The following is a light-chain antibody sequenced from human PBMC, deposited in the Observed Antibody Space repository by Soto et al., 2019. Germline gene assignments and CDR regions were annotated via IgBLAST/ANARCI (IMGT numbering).Light chain of an antibody. CDR3: QQYGSSGT. V-gene: IGKV3-20*01. CDR2: GAS. J-gene: IGKJ1*01. CDR1: QSINSF. Sequence: EIALTQSPGTLSLSPGEGATLSCRASQSINSFLAWYQQRRGQAPRLLIYGASNRATGIPDRFSGSGSGTDFTLTISRLEPEDFAVYYCQQYGSSGTFGQGTKVDIK.